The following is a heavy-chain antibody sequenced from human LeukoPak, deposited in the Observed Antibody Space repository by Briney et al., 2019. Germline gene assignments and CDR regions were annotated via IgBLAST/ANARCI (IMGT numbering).Heavy chain of an antibody. CDR2: INPSGGST. Sequence: ASVKVSCKASGYTFTSYYMHWVRQAPGQGLEWMGIINPSGGSTSYAQKFQGRVTMTRDMSTSTVYMELSSLRSEDTAVYYCARDLRYVWGSYRYQFDYWGQGTLVTVSS. J-gene: IGHJ4*02. CDR3: ARDLRYVWGSYRYQFDY. D-gene: IGHD3-16*02. CDR1: GYTFTSYY. V-gene: IGHV1-46*01.